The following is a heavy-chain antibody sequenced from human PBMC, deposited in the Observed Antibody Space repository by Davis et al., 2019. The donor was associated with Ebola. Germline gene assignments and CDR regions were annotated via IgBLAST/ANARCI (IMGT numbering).Heavy chain of an antibody. J-gene: IGHJ4*02. CDR3: AKVPTRDLSPGY. CDR1: GFNFNDSY. D-gene: IGHD7-27*01. V-gene: IGHV3-11*04. CDR2: ITRSSSII. Sequence: PGGSLRLSCAASGFNFNDSYMSWLRQTPGKGLEWLSYITRSSSIIHYADSVKGRFTISRDNAKNSLYLQMNSLRAEDTAMYYCAKVPTRDLSPGYWGQGTLVTVSS.